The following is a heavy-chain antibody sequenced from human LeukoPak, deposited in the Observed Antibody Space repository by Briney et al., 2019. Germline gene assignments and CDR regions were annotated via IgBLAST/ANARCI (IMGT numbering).Heavy chain of an antibody. V-gene: IGHV4-59*01. Sequence: SETLSLTCTVSGGSISSYYWSWIRQPPGKGLEWIGYIYYSGSTNYNPSLKSRVTISVDTSKNQFSLKLSSVTAADTAVYYCARDSNCGGDCYSYYYGMDVWGQGTTVTVSS. CDR2: IYYSGST. D-gene: IGHD2-21*02. CDR3: ARDSNCGGDCYSYYYGMDV. J-gene: IGHJ6*02. CDR1: GGSISSYY.